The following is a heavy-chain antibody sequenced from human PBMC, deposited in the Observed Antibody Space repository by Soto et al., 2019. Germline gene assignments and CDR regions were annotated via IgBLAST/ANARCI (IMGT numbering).Heavy chain of an antibody. J-gene: IGHJ6*03. V-gene: IGHV3-23*01. CDR1: GYSFTNYA. D-gene: IGHD3-10*01. CDR3: AKKGSPAGGSFYMDV. CDR2: ISPSGDIT. Sequence: EVQLLGSGGGLVQPGGSLRPSCAASGYSFTNYAVTWVREAPGKGLECVSIISPSGDITYYADSVKGRFTISRDNSKNTLYLQMNSLRAEDTAVYYCAKKGSPAGGSFYMDVWGKGTTVTVSS.